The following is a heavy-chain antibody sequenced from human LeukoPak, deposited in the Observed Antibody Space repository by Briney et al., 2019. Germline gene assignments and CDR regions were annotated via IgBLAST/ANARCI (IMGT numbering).Heavy chain of an antibody. CDR3: AKLALPDYYYYYMDV. CDR1: GFTFSSYG. V-gene: IGHV3-30*02. CDR2: IRYDGSNK. D-gene: IGHD2-2*01. J-gene: IGHJ6*03. Sequence: GGSLRLSCAASGFTFSSYGMHWVRQAPGKGLEWVAFIRYDGSNKYYADSVKGRFTISRDNSKNTLYLQMNSLRAEDTAVYYCAKLALPDYYYYYMDVWAKGPRSPSP.